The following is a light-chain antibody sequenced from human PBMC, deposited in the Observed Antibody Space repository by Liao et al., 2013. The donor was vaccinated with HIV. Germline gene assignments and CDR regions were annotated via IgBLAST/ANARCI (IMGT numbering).Light chain of an antibody. CDR2: HDS. Sequence: SYGLTQPPSVSVAPGQTATITCGGENIGSDTVHWYRQQPGQAPVMVISHDSERPSGIPERFSGSRSGNTVTLTISGTQTLDEADYYCQTWDNSNMIFGGGPKLTVL. V-gene: IGLV3-21*01. CDR3: QTWDNSNMI. CDR1: NIGSDT. J-gene: IGLJ2*01.